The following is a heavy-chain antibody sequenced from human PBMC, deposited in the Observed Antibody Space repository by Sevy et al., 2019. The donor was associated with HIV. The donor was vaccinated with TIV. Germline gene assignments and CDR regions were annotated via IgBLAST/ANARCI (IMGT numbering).Heavy chain of an antibody. Sequence: ASVKVSCKASGYTFTDYFMHWVRQAPGQGLEWMGWINSNNNGTNYAQKFQGRVTMTRDTSINTVYMELRGLRYDDTVVYYCARDGRYCSTSGCYLCYYAMDVWGQGTTVTVSS. D-gene: IGHD2-2*01. J-gene: IGHJ6*02. CDR3: ARDGRYCSTSGCYLCYYAMDV. CDR1: GYTFTDYF. V-gene: IGHV1-2*02. CDR2: INSNNNGT.